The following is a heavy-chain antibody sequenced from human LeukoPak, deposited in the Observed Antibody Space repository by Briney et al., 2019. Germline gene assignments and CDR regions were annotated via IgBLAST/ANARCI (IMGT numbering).Heavy chain of an antibody. CDR2: INHSGST. CDR3: ARAQGYCSGVSCYGDY. Sequence: ASETLSLTCAVSGGSISSSNWWSWVRQPPGKGLEWIGEINHSGSTNYNPSLKSRVTISVDTSKNQFSLKLSSVTAADTAVYYCARAQGYCSGVSCYGDYWGQGTLVTVSS. J-gene: IGHJ4*02. V-gene: IGHV4-4*02. CDR1: GGSISSSNW. D-gene: IGHD2-15*01.